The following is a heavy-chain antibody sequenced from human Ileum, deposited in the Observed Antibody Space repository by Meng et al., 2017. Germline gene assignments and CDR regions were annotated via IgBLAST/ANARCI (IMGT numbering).Heavy chain of an antibody. CDR2: ITGYDGSA. Sequence: ASVKVSCKTSGYSFSTYGISWMRRAPGQGLEWMGWITGYDGSARYSQKLQGRAAMTIDTSTTTAFLELWSLTSDDTAIYYCARDRPYYNQNGYYFDSWGQGTPVTVSS. J-gene: IGHJ4*02. CDR3: ARDRPYYNQNGYYFDS. D-gene: IGHD3-10*01. CDR1: GYSFSTYG. V-gene: IGHV1-18*04.